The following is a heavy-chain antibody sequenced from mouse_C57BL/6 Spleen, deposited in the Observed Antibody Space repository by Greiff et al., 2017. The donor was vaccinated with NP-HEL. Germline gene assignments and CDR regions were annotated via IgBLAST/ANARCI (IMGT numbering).Heavy chain of an antibody. J-gene: IGHJ1*03. V-gene: IGHV5-6*03. CDR1: GFTFSSYG. CDR3: ARRITTVEGDWYFDV. D-gene: IGHD1-1*01. CDR2: ISSGGSYT. Sequence: EVQVVESGGGLVKPGGSLKLSCAASGFTFSSYGMSWVRQTPDKRLEWVATISSGGSYTYYPDSVKGRFTISRDNAKNTLYLQMSSLKSEDTAMYYCARRITTVEGDWYFDVWGTGTTVTVSS.